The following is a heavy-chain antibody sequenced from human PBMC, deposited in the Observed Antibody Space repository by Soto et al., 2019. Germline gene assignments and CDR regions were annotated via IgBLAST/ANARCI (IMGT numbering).Heavy chain of an antibody. J-gene: IGHJ4*02. V-gene: IGHV3-23*01. CDR3: AKDRRWYSGSYSY. CDR1: GFTFGNYA. Sequence: EVQLLESGGGLVQPWGSLRLSCAASGFTFGNYAMSWVRQAPGKGLECVSAISGSGGDTYYAASVKGRLTISRDNPKSTLYLQMNSLRAGDTAVFYCAKDRRWYSGSYSYWGQGALVIVSS. CDR2: ISGSGGDT. D-gene: IGHD1-26*01.